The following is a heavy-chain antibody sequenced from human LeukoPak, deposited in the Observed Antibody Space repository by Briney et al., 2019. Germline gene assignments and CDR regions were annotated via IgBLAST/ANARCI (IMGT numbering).Heavy chain of an antibody. V-gene: IGHV3-53*01. CDR3: ARDRHCSGGSCSGL. D-gene: IGHD2-15*01. J-gene: IGHJ4*02. CDR1: GLTVSNNY. CDR2: IYSGGST. Sequence: PGGSLRLSCAASGLTVSNNYMKWVRHAHGKGMEWVSLIYSGGSTYYADSVRGGFTISRDNPKNTAYLPMNDLKAADTASNYCARDRHCSGGSCSGLWGQGTLVTVSS.